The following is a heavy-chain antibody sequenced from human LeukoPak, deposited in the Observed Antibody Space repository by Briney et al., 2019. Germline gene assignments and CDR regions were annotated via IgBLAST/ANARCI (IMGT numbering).Heavy chain of an antibody. CDR2: INPNSGGT. J-gene: IGHJ4*02. CDR3: ARDRGFPTVVLFHFDF. Sequence: ASVKVSCKASGYTFTGYYIHWVRQAPGHGLEWMGWINPNSGGTNSAQKFQGRVTMTRDTSISTAYMELSRLRSDDTAVYYCARDRGFPTVVLFHFDFWGQGTLVTVSS. D-gene: IGHD4-23*01. V-gene: IGHV1-2*02. CDR1: GYTFTGYY.